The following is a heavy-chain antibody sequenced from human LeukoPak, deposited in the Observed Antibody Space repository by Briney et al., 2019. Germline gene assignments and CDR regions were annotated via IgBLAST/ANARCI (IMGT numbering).Heavy chain of an antibody. CDR3: ARGISGIAAAAIRS. V-gene: IGHV1-2*02. Sequence: ASVKVSCKASGYTFTSYYMHWVRQAPGQGLEWMGWINPNSGDTNYAQKFQGRVTMTRDTSISTAYMELSRLRSDDTAVYYCARGISGIAAAAIRSWGKGTTVTISS. CDR1: GYTFTSYY. J-gene: IGHJ6*04. D-gene: IGHD6-13*01. CDR2: INPNSGDT.